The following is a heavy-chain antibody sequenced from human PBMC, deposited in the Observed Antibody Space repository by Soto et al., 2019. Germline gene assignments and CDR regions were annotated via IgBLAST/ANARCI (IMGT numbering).Heavy chain of an antibody. CDR2: IYHSGST. V-gene: IGHV4-38-2*01. D-gene: IGHD4-17*01. J-gene: IGHJ4*02. Sequence: SETLSLTCAVSGYSISSGYYCGWIRQPPGKGLEWIGSIYHSGSTYYNPSLKSRVTISVDTSKNQFSLKLSSVTAADTAVYYCARVGGYGDYYFDYWGQGTLVTVSS. CDR1: GYSISSGYY. CDR3: ARVGGYGDYYFDY.